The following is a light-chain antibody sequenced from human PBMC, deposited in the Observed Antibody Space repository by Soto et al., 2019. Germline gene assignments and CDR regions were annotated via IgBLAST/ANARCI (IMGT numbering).Light chain of an antibody. CDR2: GAS. CDR1: QSVSGN. J-gene: IGKJ4*01. CDR3: QQYNNWTPLT. Sequence: EIVMTQSPATLSVSPGERATLSCRASQSVSGNLAWYQQKPGQAPRLLIYGASTRATGIPARFSGSGSGTEFTLTISSLQAEDFAVYYCQQYNNWTPLTFGGGNKVEIK. V-gene: IGKV3-15*01.